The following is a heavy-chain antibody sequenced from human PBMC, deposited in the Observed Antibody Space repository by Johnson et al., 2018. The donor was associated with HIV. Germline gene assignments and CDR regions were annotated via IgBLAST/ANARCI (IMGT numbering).Heavy chain of an antibody. Sequence: QVQLVESGGGVVQPGRSLRLSCAASGFTFNDYYMSWIRQAPGKGLEWVSYISNSGSSVDYADSVKGRFTISRDNAKNSLYLQMNSLRAEDTAVYYCAKDVGNYWPNAFDIWGQGTTVTVSS. CDR1: GFTFNDYY. CDR3: AKDVGNYWPNAFDI. J-gene: IGHJ3*02. D-gene: IGHD3-22*01. V-gene: IGHV3-11*04. CDR2: ISNSGSSV.